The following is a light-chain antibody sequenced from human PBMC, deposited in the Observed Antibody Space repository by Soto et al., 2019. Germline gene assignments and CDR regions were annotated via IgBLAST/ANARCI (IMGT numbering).Light chain of an antibody. CDR1: QSGSRN. CDR3: QQYNNWPSWT. J-gene: IGKJ1*01. Sequence: IGLTQSPASLSVSPGDKATLSCRASQSGSRNLAWYQHKPGQTPRLLIYGASTRATGIPPRFSGSRSGTEFTLTISSLQSEDFAVYYCQQYNNWPSWTFGQGTKVDI. CDR2: GAS. V-gene: IGKV3-15*01.